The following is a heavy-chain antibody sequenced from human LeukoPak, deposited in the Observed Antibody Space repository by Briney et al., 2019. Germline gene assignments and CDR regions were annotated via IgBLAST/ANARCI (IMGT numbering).Heavy chain of an antibody. D-gene: IGHD3-9*01. CDR1: GFTFSRYG. Sequence: GGSLRLSCATSGFTFSRYGMSWVRQAPGKGLEWVSAISGNGADTYYADSVKGRFTISRDNSKNTLYLQMNSLRAEDTAVYYCANGGQSWDGYFDWFAAFDIWGQGTMVTVSS. V-gene: IGHV3-23*01. CDR3: ANGGQSWDGYFDWFAAFDI. CDR2: ISGNGADT. J-gene: IGHJ3*02.